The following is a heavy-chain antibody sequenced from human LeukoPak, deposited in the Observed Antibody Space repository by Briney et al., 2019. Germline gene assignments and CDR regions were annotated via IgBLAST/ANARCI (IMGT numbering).Heavy chain of an antibody. D-gene: IGHD3-22*01. CDR3: ARENYDSSGRFQH. V-gene: IGHV3-21*01. Sequence: GGSLRLSCAASGFTFSSYSMNWVRQAPGKGLEWVSSISSSSSYIYYADSVKGRFTISRDNAKNSLYLQMNSLRAEDTAVYYCARENYDSSGRFQHWGQGTLVTVSS. J-gene: IGHJ1*01. CDR2: ISSSSSYI. CDR1: GFTFSSYS.